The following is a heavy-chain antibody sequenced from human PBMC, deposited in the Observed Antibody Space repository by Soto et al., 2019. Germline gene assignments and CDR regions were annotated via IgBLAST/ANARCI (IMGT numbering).Heavy chain of an antibody. CDR2: IYYSGST. CDR3: ARANTVTTYYFDY. Sequence: PSETLSLTCTVSGGSISSYYWSWIRQPPGKGLEWIGYIYYSGSTNYNPSLKSRVTISVDTSKNQFSLKLSSVTAADTAVYYCARANTVTTYYFDYWGQGTLVTVSS. V-gene: IGHV4-59*01. J-gene: IGHJ4*02. CDR1: GGSISSYY. D-gene: IGHD4-17*01.